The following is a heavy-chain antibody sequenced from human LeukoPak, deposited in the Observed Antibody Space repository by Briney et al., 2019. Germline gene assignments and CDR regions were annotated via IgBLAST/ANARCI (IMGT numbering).Heavy chain of an antibody. CDR2: IKSKTDGGTT. D-gene: IGHD6-19*01. CDR1: GFTFSNAW. CDR3: TADSSGWPYYFDY. V-gene: IGHV3-15*01. J-gene: IGHJ4*02. Sequence: PGGSLRLSCAASGFTFSNAWMSWVRQAPGKGLEWVGRIKSKTDGGTTDYAAPVKGIFTISRDDSKNTLYLQMNSLKTEDTAVYYCTADSSGWPYYFDYWGQGTLVTVSS.